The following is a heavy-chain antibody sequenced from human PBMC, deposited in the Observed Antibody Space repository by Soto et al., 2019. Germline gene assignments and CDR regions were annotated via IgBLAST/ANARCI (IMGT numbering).Heavy chain of an antibody. V-gene: IGHV4-39*01. CDR2: IYYSGST. Sequence: SETLSLTCTVSGGSISSSSYYWGWIRQPPGKGLEWIGSIYYSGSTYYNPSLKSRVTISVDTSKNQFSLKLSSVTAADTAVYYCARLESRFIAARGGWFDPWGQGTLVT. J-gene: IGHJ5*02. CDR1: GGSISSSSYY. CDR3: ARLESRFIAARGGWFDP. D-gene: IGHD6-6*01.